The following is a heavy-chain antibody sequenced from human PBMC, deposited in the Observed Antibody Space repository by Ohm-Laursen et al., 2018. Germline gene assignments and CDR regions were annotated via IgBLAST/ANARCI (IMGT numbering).Heavy chain of an antibody. Sequence: ASVKVSCKASGYTFTSYYMHWVRQAPGQGLEWMGVINPSDGKTSNAQKFQGRVTMTRDTSTSTVYMELSSLRSEDTAVYYCASRSRGAFDIWGQGTMVTVSS. J-gene: IGHJ3*02. CDR3: ASRSRGAFDI. CDR1: GYTFTSYY. CDR2: INPSDGKT. D-gene: IGHD3-10*01. V-gene: IGHV1-46*01.